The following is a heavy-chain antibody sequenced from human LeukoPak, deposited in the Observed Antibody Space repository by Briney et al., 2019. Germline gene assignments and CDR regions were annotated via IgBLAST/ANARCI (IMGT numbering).Heavy chain of an antibody. CDR1: GGAFSSSA. CDR3: AIGHGGTPQIDY. Sequence: ASVKVSCKASGGAFSSSAITWVRQARGQGLEWMGGIIPLFGTANYAQKFRGRVTFTADAPTSTAYMDLSSLTSDDTAVYYCAIGHGGTPQIDYWGKEPRVTVSS. J-gene: IGHJ4*02. CDR2: IIPLFGTA. D-gene: IGHD4-23*01. V-gene: IGHV1-69*13.